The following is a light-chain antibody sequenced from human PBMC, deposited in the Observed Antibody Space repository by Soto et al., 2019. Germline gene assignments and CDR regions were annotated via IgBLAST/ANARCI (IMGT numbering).Light chain of an antibody. Sequence: EIVLTQSPGTLSLSPGERATLSCRASQSVRSSYFAWYQHKPGQAPRLLIFGVSSRATGIPDRFSGTGSGTDFTLTISRLEPEDFAVYFCQQYSDLPMTFGQGTRLEIK. J-gene: IGKJ5*01. CDR3: QQYSDLPMT. CDR2: GVS. V-gene: IGKV3-20*01. CDR1: QSVRSSY.